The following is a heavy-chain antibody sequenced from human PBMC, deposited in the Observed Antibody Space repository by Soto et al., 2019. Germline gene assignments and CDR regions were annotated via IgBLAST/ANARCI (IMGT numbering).Heavy chain of an antibody. J-gene: IGHJ5*02. CDR2: IIPIFGTP. V-gene: IGHV1-69*13. D-gene: IGHD1-26*01. CDR3: TREFSQVGAGWFDP. CDR1: GGTFSSFA. Sequence: QVQLVQSGAEVKKPGSSVKVSCKASGGTFSSFAVNWVRQAPGQGLEWMGGIIPIFGTPKYAQKFQGRVTITADESTSTGYLELTSLRDEDTAVYYCTREFSQVGAGWFDPWGQGTLVTVSS.